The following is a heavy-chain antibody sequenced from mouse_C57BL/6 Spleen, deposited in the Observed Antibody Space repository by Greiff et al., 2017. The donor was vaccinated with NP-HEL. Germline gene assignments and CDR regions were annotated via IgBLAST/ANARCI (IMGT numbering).Heavy chain of an antibody. CDR3: AREEGAY. J-gene: IGHJ3*01. Sequence: QVHVKQPGAELVRPGSSVKLSCKASGYTFTSYWMDWVKQRPGQGLEWIGNIYPSDSETHYNQKFKDKATLTVDKSSSTAYMQLSSLTSEDSAVYYCAREEGAYWGQGTLVTVSA. CDR2: IYPSDSET. CDR1: GYTFTSYW. V-gene: IGHV1-61*01.